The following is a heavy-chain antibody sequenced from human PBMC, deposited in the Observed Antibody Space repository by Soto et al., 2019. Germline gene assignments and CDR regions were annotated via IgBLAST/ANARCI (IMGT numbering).Heavy chain of an antibody. CDR1: AVTASTNY. J-gene: IGHJ5*01. D-gene: IGHD1-26*01. CDR2: IYSGGST. V-gene: IGHV3-66*01. CDR3: AKASISDREIFNFDS. Sequence: EGSLRLSCGGSAVTASTNYKIWVRQAPGKGLEWVSVIYSGGSTYYADSVKGRFTISRDNSKNTLYLQINSRRAEHTGLSYSAKASISDREIFNFDSWGQGT.